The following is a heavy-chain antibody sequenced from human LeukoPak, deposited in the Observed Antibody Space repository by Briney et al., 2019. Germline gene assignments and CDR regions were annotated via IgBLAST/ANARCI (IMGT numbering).Heavy chain of an antibody. CDR1: GYTFTSYG. D-gene: IGHD3-10*01. CDR3: ARGKSINYSGQDY. V-gene: IGHV1-18*01. Sequence: ASVKVSCKASGYTFTSYGISWVRQAPGQGLEWMGWISAYNGNTNYAQKFQGRVTMTRHTSISTAYMDLSRLRSDDTAVYYCARGKSINYSGQDYWGQGTLVTVSS. J-gene: IGHJ4*02. CDR2: ISAYNGNT.